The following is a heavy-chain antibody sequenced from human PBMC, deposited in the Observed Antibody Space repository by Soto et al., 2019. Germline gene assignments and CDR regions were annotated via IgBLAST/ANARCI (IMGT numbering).Heavy chain of an antibody. V-gene: IGHV1-69*06. D-gene: IGHD3-22*01. CDR3: AREVDYYDSSGLPLYFDY. CDR2: IIPIFGTA. CDR1: GGTFSSYA. Sequence: SVKVSCKASGGTFSSYAISWVRQAPGQGLEWMGGIIPIFGTANYAQKFQGRVTITADKSTSTAYMELSSLRSEDTAVYYCAREVDYYDSSGLPLYFDYWGRGTLVTVSS. J-gene: IGHJ4*02.